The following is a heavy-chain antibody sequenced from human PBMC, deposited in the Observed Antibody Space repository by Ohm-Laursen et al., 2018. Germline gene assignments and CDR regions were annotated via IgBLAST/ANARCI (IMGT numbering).Heavy chain of an antibody. J-gene: IGHJ4*02. V-gene: IGHV4-34*01. D-gene: IGHD6-25*01. CDR3: ATAGPYSGDDY. CDR2: INHSGST. CDR1: GESFSGYY. Sequence: SDTLSLTCAVFGESFSGYYWSWIRQPPGKGLEWIGEINHSGSTNYNPSLKSRVTISVDTSKNQFSLKLSSVTAADTAVYYCATAGPYSGDDYWGQGTLVNVSS.